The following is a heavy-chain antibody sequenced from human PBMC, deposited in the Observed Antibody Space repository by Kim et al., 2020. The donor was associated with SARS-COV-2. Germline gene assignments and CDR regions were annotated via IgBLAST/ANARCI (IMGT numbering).Heavy chain of an antibody. V-gene: IGHV3-30*18. Sequence: GGSLRLSCAASGFTFSSYGMHWVRQAPGKGLEWVAVISYDGSNKYYADSVKGRFTISRDNSKNTLYLQMNSLRAEDTAVYYCAKGGGYSSSWYMRGYNW. CDR2: ISYDGSNK. D-gene: IGHD6-13*01. J-gene: IGHJ5*01. CDR3: AKGGGYSSSWYMRGYNW. CDR1: GFTFSSYG.